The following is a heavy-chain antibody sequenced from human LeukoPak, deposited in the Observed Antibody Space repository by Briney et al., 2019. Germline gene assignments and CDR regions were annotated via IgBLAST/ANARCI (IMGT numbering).Heavy chain of an antibody. Sequence: SETLSLTCAVYGGSFSGYYWSWIRQPAGKGLEWIGRIYTSGSTSYNPSLKSRVTLSVDTSKNQFSLKLSSVTAADTAVYYCARDGHSSSWYLSFWFDPWGQGTLVTVSS. CDR2: IYTSGST. CDR1: GGSFSGYY. J-gene: IGHJ5*02. D-gene: IGHD6-13*01. V-gene: IGHV4-4*07. CDR3: ARDGHSSSWYLSFWFDP.